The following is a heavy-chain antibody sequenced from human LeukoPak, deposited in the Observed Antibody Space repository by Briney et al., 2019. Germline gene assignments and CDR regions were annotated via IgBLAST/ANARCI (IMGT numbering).Heavy chain of an antibody. J-gene: IGHJ6*02. CDR2: ISAYNGNT. D-gene: IGHD2-21*02. CDR1: GYTFTSYG. Sequence: ASVKVSCKASGYTFTSYGISWVRQAPGQGLEWMGWISAYNGNTNYAQKLQGRVTMTTDTSTSTAYMELRSLRSDDTAVYYCAREWSTAYYYYGMDVWGQGTTVTVSS. V-gene: IGHV1-18*01. CDR3: AREWSTAYYYYGMDV.